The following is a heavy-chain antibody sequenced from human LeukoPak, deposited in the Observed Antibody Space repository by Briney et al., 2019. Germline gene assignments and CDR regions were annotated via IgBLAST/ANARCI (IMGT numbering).Heavy chain of an antibody. CDR1: GGSFSGYY. CDR2: INHSGST. D-gene: IGHD3-10*01. Sequence: PSETLSLTCAVYGGSFSGYYWSWIRQPPGKRLEWIGEINHSGSTNYNPSLKSRVTISVDTSQNQFSLKLSSVTAADTAVYYCARHPFGDSPQDYWGQGTLVTVSS. J-gene: IGHJ4*02. V-gene: IGHV4-34*01. CDR3: ARHPFGDSPQDY.